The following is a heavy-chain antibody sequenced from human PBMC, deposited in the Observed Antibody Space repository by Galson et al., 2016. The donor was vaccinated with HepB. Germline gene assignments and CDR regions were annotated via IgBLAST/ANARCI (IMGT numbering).Heavy chain of an antibody. CDR3: ANDSCSGGNCYHALCL. CDR2: ISTHSGDT. Sequence: SVKVSCKASGYIFPTYGISWVRQAPGQGLEWMGWISTHSGDTHYVRNVQGRFTMTTDASTTTAYMQLRSLTSDDTAVYYCANDSCSGGNCYHALCLWGQGTLVTVSS. D-gene: IGHD2-15*01. J-gene: IGHJ4*02. CDR1: GYIFPTYG. V-gene: IGHV1-18*01.